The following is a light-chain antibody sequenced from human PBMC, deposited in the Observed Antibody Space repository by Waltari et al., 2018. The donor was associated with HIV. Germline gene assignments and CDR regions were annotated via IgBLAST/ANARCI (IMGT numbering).Light chain of an antibody. CDR2: NNN. J-gene: IGLJ3*02. CDR3: ATWDHRLNGWV. Sequence: VLTQPPSAPGTPGQRTTISCSGSSSNIASDAVNWYQQLPGTAPKLRIYNNNQRPSGGPDRCSASKSGTSASLAISGRQAEDEADYHCATWDHRLNGWVFGGGTKLTGL. V-gene: IGLV1-44*01. CDR1: SSNIASDA.